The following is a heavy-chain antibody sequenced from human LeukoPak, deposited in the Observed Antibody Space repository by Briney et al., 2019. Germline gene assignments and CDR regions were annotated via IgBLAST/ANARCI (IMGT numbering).Heavy chain of an antibody. CDR2: IYTSGST. V-gene: IGHV4-4*07. J-gene: IGHJ4*02. CDR3: ARESYSSSWCPFDY. D-gene: IGHD6-13*01. Sequence: SETLSLTCTVSGGSISSYYWSWIRQPAGKGLEWIGRIYTSGSTNYNLSLKSRVTMSVDTSKNQFSLKLSSVTAADTAVYYCARESYSSSWCPFDYWGQGTLVTVSS. CDR1: GGSISSYY.